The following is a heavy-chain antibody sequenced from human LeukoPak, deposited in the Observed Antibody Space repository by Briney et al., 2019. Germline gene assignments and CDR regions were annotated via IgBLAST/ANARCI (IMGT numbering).Heavy chain of an antibody. CDR3: ARDLGGLIFFDY. V-gene: IGHV3-48*03. CDR2: ISSSGSTI. Sequence: GGSLRLSCAASGFTFSSYEMNWVRQAPGKGLEWVSYISSSGSTIYYADSVKGRFTISRDNAKNSLYLQMNSLRAEETAVYYCARDLGGLIFFDYWGQGTLVTVSS. J-gene: IGHJ4*02. D-gene: IGHD4-17*01. CDR1: GFTFSSYE.